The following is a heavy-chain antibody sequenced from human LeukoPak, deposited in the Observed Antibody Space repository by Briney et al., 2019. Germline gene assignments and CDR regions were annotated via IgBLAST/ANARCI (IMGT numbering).Heavy chain of an antibody. V-gene: IGHV4-59*01. J-gene: IGHJ6*02. D-gene: IGHD6-19*01. CDR3: ARDPGGRTVAGTNYYYGMDV. CDR2: IYYSGST. Sequence: SETLSLTCTVSGGSISSYYWSWIRQPPGKGLEWIGYIYYSGSTNYSPSLKSRVTISIDTSKNQFSLKLSSVTAADTAVYYCARDPGGRTVAGTNYYYGMDVWGQGTTVTVSS. CDR1: GGSISSYY.